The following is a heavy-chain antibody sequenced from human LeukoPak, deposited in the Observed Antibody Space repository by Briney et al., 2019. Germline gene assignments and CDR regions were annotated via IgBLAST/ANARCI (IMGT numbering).Heavy chain of an antibody. CDR2: IYHSGST. J-gene: IGHJ6*04. D-gene: IGHD6-19*01. Sequence: SETLSLTCTVSGYSISSGYYWGWIRQPPGKGLEWIGSIYHSGSTYYNPSLKSRVTISVDTSKNQFSLKLSSVTAADTAVYYCARDRSSLDVWGKGTTVTVSS. CDR1: GYSISSGYY. CDR3: ARDRSSLDV. V-gene: IGHV4-38-2*02.